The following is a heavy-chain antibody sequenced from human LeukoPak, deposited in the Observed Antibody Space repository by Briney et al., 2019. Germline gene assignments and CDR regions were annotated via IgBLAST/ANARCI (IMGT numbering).Heavy chain of an antibody. CDR2: IYHSGST. J-gene: IGHJ3*02. V-gene: IGHV4-38-2*02. CDR1: GYSISSGYY. Sequence: SETLSLTCTVSGYSISSGYYWGWIRQPPGKGLEWIGSIYHSGSTYYNPSLKSRVTISVDTSKNQFSLKLSSVTAADTAVYYCARFTVGADYYDSSGYPDAFDIWGQGTMVTVSS. CDR3: ARFTVGADYYDSSGYPDAFDI. D-gene: IGHD3-22*01.